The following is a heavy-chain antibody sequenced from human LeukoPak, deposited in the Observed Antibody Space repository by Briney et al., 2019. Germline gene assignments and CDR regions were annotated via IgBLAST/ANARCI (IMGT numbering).Heavy chain of an antibody. V-gene: IGHV4-4*07. CDR2: IYTSRST. CDR3: ARGGQYGDYWYFDL. D-gene: IGHD4-17*01. CDR1: GGSISSYY. J-gene: IGHJ2*01. Sequence: SETLSLTCTVSGGSISSYYWSWIRKPAGKGLEWIGRIYTSRSTNYNPSLKSRVTMSVDTSKNQFSLKLSSVTAADTAVYYCARGGQYGDYWYFDLWGRGTLVTVSS.